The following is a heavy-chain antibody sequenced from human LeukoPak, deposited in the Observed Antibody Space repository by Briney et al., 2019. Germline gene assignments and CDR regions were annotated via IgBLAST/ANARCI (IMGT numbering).Heavy chain of an antibody. J-gene: IGHJ4*02. V-gene: IGHV1-8*01. CDR3: ARVSRGSYYVDFDY. CDR1: GYTFTSYD. Sequence: GASVKVSCKASGYTFTSYDINWVRQATGQGLEWMGWMNPNSGNTGYAQKFQGRVTMTRNTSISTAYMELSSLRSEDTAVYYCARVSRGSYYVDFDYWGEGTLVTVSS. CDR2: MNPNSGNT. D-gene: IGHD1-26*01.